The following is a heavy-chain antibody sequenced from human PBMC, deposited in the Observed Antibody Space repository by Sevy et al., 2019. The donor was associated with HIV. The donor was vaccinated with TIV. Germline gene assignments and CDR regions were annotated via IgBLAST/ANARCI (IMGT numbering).Heavy chain of an antibody. V-gene: IGHV4-30-4*01. D-gene: IGHD3-10*01. Sequence: SETLCLTCTVSGGSISSGDYYWSWIRQPPGKGLEWIGYIYYSGSTYYNPSLKSRVTISVDTSKNQFSLKLSSVTAADTAVYYCARDRGRYYYGSGSHDNWFDPWGQGTLVTVSS. CDR3: ARDRGRYYYGSGSHDNWFDP. J-gene: IGHJ5*02. CDR1: GGSISSGDYY. CDR2: IYYSGST.